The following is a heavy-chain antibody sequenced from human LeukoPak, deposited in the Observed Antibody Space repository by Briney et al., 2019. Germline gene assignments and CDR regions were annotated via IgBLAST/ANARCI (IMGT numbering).Heavy chain of an antibody. Sequence: SETLSLTCTVSGGSINSYYWSWIRQPPGKGLEWIGYIYYSGSTNYNPSLKSRVTISVDTSKNQFSLKLSSVTAADTAVYYCARDHSGGVDSSGHYYYYMDVWGKGTTVTVSS. J-gene: IGHJ6*03. V-gene: IGHV4-59*01. CDR1: GGSINSYY. CDR3: ARDHSGGVDSSGHYYYYMDV. CDR2: IYYSGST. D-gene: IGHD6-25*01.